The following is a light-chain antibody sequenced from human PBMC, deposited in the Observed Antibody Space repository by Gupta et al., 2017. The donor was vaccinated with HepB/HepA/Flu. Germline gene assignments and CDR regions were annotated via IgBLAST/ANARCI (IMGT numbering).Light chain of an antibody. V-gene: IGKV4-1*01. Sequence: DIVITQSPDSLSLSLGERATINCKSTQSVLNSSNNKNYLAWFQQRPGQPPRLLIYGASTREAGVPDRFSGSGYGTDFTLTISSLQAEDVAVYYCQQYDSSPPWTFGQGTKVEIK. CDR1: QSVLNSSNNKNY. CDR3: QQYDSSPPWT. CDR2: GAS. J-gene: IGKJ1*01.